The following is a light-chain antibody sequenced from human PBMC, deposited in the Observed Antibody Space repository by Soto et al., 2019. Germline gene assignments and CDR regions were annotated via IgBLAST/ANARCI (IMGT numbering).Light chain of an antibody. CDR2: GAS. CDR1: QSVGSNY. V-gene: IGKV3-20*01. Sequence: EIVLTQSPGTLSLSPGERATLSCRASQSVGSNYLAWYQQTPGQAPRLLIHGASTRATGIPDRFSGSGSGTDFTLTLSRLESEDSAVYYCHQYASSTLTFCQGTRLEIK. CDR3: HQYASSTLT. J-gene: IGKJ5*01.